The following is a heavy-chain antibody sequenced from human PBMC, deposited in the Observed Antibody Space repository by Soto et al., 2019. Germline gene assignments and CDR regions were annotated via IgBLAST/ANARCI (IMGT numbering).Heavy chain of an antibody. V-gene: IGHV3-30-3*01. D-gene: IGHD3-3*01. CDR1: GFTFSSYA. CDR3: AREALFLEWLRPRSYYYYGMDV. CDR2: ISYDGSNK. J-gene: IGHJ6*02. Sequence: LRLSCAASGFTFSSYAMHWVRQAPGKGLEWVAVISYDGSNKYYADSVKGRFTISRDNSKNTLYLQMNSLRAEDTAVYYCAREALFLEWLRPRSYYYYGMDVWGQGTTVTVSS.